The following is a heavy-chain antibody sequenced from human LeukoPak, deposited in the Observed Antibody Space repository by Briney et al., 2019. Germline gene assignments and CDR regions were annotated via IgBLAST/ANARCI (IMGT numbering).Heavy chain of an antibody. CDR2: IYYSGST. J-gene: IGHJ5*02. Sequence: SETLSLTCTVSGGSISSYYWSWIRQPPGKGLEWIGYIYYSGSTNYNPSLKSRVTISVDTSRNQFSLKLSSVTAADTAVYYCARGGVNYKIAGPWGQGALVTVSS. V-gene: IGHV4-59*01. D-gene: IGHD3-10*01. CDR1: GGSISSYY. CDR3: ARGGVNYKIAGP.